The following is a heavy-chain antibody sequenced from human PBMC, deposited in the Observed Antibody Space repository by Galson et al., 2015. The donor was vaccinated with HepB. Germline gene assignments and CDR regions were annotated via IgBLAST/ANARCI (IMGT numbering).Heavy chain of an antibody. CDR1: GGTFSSYT. D-gene: IGHD5-12*01. CDR3: ASFSGYGNNWFDP. CDR2: IIPILGIA. J-gene: IGHJ5*02. Sequence: SVKVSCKASGGTFSSYTISWVRQAPGQGLEWMGRIIPILGIANYAQKFQGRVTITADKSTSTAYMELSSLRSEDTAVYYCASFSGYGNNWFDPWGQGTLVTISS. V-gene: IGHV1-69*02.